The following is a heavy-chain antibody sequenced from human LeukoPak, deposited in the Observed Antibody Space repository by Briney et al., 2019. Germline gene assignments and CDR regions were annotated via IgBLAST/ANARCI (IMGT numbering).Heavy chain of an antibody. V-gene: IGHV1-18*01. D-gene: IGHD6-19*01. CDR1: GYIFSVYG. Sequence: ASVKGSCKASGYIFSVYGISWVRQAPGQGLEWMGWISAYNGETIYAQKVQGRVTLTTDTSTSTAYLELRSLRPDDTAVYYCARFSDGRIAVVNWGQGTLVTVSS. CDR3: ARFSDGRIAVVN. CDR2: ISAYNGET. J-gene: IGHJ4*02.